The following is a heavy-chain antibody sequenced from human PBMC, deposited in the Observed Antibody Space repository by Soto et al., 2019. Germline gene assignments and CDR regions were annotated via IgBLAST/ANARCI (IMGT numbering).Heavy chain of an antibody. CDR3: AKGNVYGSGHAFGV. V-gene: IGHV4-31*03. CDR1: GGSINNGGYY. J-gene: IGHJ3*01. CDR2: IYYRGST. D-gene: IGHD3-10*01. Sequence: QVQLQESGPGLVKPPQPLSLTCTVSGGSINNGGYYWSWIRQLPGKGLEWIGYIYYRGSTYYNPSLKSRVNISIDTTKSQFSLKLTSVTAADTAVYYCAKGNVYGSGHAFGVWCQGTLVTVSS.